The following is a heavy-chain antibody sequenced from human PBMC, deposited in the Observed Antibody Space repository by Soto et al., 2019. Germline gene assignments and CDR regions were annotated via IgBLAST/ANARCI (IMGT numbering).Heavy chain of an antibody. J-gene: IGHJ4*02. Sequence: QVQLQQWGAGLLKPSETLSLTCAVYGGSFSGYYWSWIRQPPGKGLEWIGEINHSGSTNYNPSLKSRVTISVDTSKNQFSLKLSSVTAADTAVYHCARGIAAAVWGQGTLVTVSS. CDR2: INHSGST. V-gene: IGHV4-34*01. CDR1: GGSFSGYY. CDR3: ARGIAAAV. D-gene: IGHD6-13*01.